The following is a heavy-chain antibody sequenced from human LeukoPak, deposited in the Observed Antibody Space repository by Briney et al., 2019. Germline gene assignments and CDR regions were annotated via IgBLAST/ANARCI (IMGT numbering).Heavy chain of an antibody. D-gene: IGHD4-11*01. Sequence: SVKVSCKASGGTFSSYAISWVRQAPGQGLEWMGRIIPILGIANYAQKFQGRVTITADKSTSTAYMELSSLRSEDTAVYYCARDRLQVRLYYGMDVWGQGTTVTVSS. J-gene: IGHJ6*02. CDR1: GGTFSSYA. CDR2: IIPILGIA. V-gene: IGHV1-69*04. CDR3: ARDRLQVRLYYGMDV.